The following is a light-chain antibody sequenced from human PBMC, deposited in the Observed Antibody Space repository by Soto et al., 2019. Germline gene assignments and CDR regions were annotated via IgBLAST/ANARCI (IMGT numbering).Light chain of an antibody. J-gene: IGKJ4*01. CDR3: QQFSSYPLT. Sequence: EFVLRQSPGTLSLSPGERATRSCRASQTVRNNYLAWYQQKPGQAPRLLIYDASSRATGIPDRFSGGGSGTDFTLTISRLEPEDFAVYYCQQFSSYPLTFGGGTKVDIK. CDR1: QTVRNNY. V-gene: IGKV3-20*01. CDR2: DAS.